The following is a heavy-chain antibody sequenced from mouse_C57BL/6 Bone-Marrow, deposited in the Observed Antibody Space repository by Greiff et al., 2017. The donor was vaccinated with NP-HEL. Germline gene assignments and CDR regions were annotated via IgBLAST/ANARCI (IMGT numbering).Heavy chain of an antibody. V-gene: IGHV1-80*01. Sequence: VQLQQSGAELVKPGASVKISCKASGYAFSSYWMNWVKQRPGKGLEWIGQIYPGDGDTNYNGKFKGTATLTAAKSSSTASMQLSSLTSEDSAVYFCASILITTVYYFDYWGQGTTLTVSS. D-gene: IGHD1-1*01. CDR3: ASILITTVYYFDY. J-gene: IGHJ2*01. CDR2: IYPGDGDT. CDR1: GYAFSSYW.